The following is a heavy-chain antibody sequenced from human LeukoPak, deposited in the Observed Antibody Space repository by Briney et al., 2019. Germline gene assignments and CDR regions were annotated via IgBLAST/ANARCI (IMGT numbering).Heavy chain of an antibody. Sequence: ASVKVSCKASGYTFTRYGINWVRQAPGQRLEWMGWISAYNKRNYAQKFQGRVTMTTDTSTSTAYMELRNMRSDDTAVYYCARVSAPPDYGDYVSENWFDPWGQGTLVTVSS. V-gene: IGHV1-18*01. D-gene: IGHD4-17*01. J-gene: IGHJ5*02. CDR3: ARVSAPPDYGDYVSENWFDP. CDR1: GYTFTRYG. CDR2: ISAYNKR.